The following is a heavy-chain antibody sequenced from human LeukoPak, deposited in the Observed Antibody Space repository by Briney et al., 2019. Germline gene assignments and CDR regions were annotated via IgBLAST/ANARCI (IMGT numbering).Heavy chain of an antibody. CDR3: TSGRIVRTTTADY. Sequence: PGGSLRLSCEASGFTFSKAWMSWVRQAPGKGLEWAGRFKSKTDGGTTDYAAPVKGRFTISRDDSKNTLFLQMNSLKAEDTAVYYCTSGRIVRTTTADYWGQGTLVTVSS. J-gene: IGHJ4*02. D-gene: IGHD1-26*01. CDR1: GFTFSKAW. CDR2: FKSKTDGGTT. V-gene: IGHV3-15*01.